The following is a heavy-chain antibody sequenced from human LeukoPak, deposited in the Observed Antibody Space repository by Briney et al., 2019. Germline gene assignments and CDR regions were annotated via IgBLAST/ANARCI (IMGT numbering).Heavy chain of an antibody. Sequence: SGTLSLTCAVSGGSISSTSYYWAWIGQPPGKGLEWIGTIYYSGSTYHNPSLKSRVTMSVDTSRNQFSLKLSSVDAADTAVYYCAKAGVRYFDSSGLYAFDFWGQGTTVTVSS. J-gene: IGHJ3*01. CDR1: GGSISSTSYY. CDR3: AKAGVRYFDSSGLYAFDF. D-gene: IGHD3-22*01. V-gene: IGHV4-39*01. CDR2: IYYSGST.